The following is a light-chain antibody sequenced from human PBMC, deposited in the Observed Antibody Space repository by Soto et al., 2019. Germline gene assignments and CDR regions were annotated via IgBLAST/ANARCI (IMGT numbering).Light chain of an antibody. Sequence: QAVVTRPPSASGTPGQRVAISCSGNSSNIGSNSVNWYQHLPGTAPKLLVYSNNRRPSGVPDRISGSKSGASASLAFSGLQSEDEAEYFCAAWDDSLNGWVFGGGTKLTVL. V-gene: IGLV1-44*01. CDR3: AAWDDSLNGWV. CDR1: SSNIGSNS. J-gene: IGLJ3*02. CDR2: SNN.